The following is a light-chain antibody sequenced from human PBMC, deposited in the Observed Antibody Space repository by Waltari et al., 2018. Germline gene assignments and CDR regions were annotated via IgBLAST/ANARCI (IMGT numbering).Light chain of an antibody. CDR3: QSADSSGKV. J-gene: IGLJ2*01. CDR1: ALPKKY. V-gene: IGLV3-25*03. Sequence: SYELTQPPSVSVSPGQTARITCSGDALPKKYACWYQQKPGQAPVVVIYKDTERPSGIPERFSGSSSGTTVTLTISGVQAEDEADYYCQSADSSGKVFGGGTKLTVL. CDR2: KDT.